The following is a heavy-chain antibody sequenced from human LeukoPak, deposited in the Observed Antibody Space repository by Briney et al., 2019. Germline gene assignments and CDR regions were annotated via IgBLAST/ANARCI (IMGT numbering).Heavy chain of an antibody. CDR2: ISGSGGST. CDR1: GFTFSSYS. Sequence: GGSLRLSCAASGFTFSSYSMNWVRQAPGKGLEWVSAISGSGGSTYYADSVKGRFIISRDNSKNTLYLQMNSLRAEDTAVYYCAKGGGIRYFDWLLGYYFDYWGQGTLVTVSS. J-gene: IGHJ4*02. CDR3: AKGGGIRYFDWLLGYYFDY. D-gene: IGHD3-9*01. V-gene: IGHV3-23*01.